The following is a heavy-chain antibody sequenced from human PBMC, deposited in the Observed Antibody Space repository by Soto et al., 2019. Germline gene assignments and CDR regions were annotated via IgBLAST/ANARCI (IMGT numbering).Heavy chain of an antibody. CDR2: ISPMFGAA. CDR1: GGTFNTYA. CDR3: AREVHVHTPAFVY. D-gene: IGHD3-16*01. V-gene: IGHV1-69*19. J-gene: IGHJ4*02. Sequence: QVQLVQSGAEMKKPGSSVKLSCQSSGGTFNTYAMNWVRQAPGQGPEWMGDISPMFGAANYAPKFQGRVTITADESTGTSYMQLSSLTSEDTALYFCAREVHVHTPAFVYWGQGTLVTVSS.